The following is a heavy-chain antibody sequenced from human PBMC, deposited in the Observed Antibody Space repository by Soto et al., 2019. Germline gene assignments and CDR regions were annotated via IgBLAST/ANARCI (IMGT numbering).Heavy chain of an antibody. CDR1: ECNFSNCA. D-gene: IGHD2-2*01. Sequence: WGSLILSFAASECNFSNCAMSWVRQAPGKGLEWVTLISATGGATYYAYSVKGRFTISRDNSQNTLYLQVHSLTAEDTAVYYCAKARRAGGNSSFYFHXWGQAATVPVS. CDR3: AKARRAGGNSSFYFHX. V-gene: IGHV3-23*01. J-gene: IGHJ4*02. CDR2: ISATGGAT.